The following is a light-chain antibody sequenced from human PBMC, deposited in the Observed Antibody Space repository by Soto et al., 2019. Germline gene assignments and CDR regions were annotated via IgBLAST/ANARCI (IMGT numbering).Light chain of an antibody. Sequence: DIQMTQSPSSLSASVGDRVTITCRASQSITSYLNWYQQKPGKAPKVLIYAASNLQSGVPSRFSGSGSGTDFTLTISSLQPEDFATYYCQQSYKTPWTFGRGTKVDIK. CDR2: AAS. CDR1: QSITSY. V-gene: IGKV1-39*01. CDR3: QQSYKTPWT. J-gene: IGKJ1*01.